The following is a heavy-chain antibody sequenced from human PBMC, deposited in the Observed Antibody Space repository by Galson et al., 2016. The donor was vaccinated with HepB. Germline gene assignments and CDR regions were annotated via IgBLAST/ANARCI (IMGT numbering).Heavy chain of an antibody. CDR2: INSYNGNR. CDR1: GYTFTSYG. V-gene: IGHV1-18*01. CDR3: ARGHTQMSTYSYGWYYFDY. J-gene: IGHJ4*02. D-gene: IGHD5-18*01. Sequence: SVKVSCKASGYTFTSYGINWVRQAPGQGLEWMGWINSYNGNRNFAQNFQGRITMTTNTSTNTAYMELRSLRSDDTAVYYCARGHTQMSTYSYGWYYFDYWGQGTLVTVSS.